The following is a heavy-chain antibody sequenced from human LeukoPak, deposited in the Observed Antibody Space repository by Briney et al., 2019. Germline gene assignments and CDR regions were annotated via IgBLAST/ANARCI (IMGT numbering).Heavy chain of an antibody. CDR1: GGSISSGDYY. J-gene: IGHJ4*02. CDR2: IYYSGST. Sequence: SETLSLTCTVSGGSISSGDYYWSWIRQPPGKGLEWIGYIYYSGSTYYNPSLKSRDTISVDTSKNQFSLKLSSVTAADTAVYYCASGGYKTHFDYWGQGTLVTVSS. D-gene: IGHD5-24*01. V-gene: IGHV4-30-4*08. CDR3: ASGGYKTHFDY.